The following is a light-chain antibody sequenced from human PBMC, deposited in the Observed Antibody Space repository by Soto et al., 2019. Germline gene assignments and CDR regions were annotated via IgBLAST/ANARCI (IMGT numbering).Light chain of an antibody. CDR1: SSNIGAGYD. Sequence: QSVLTQPPSVSGAPGQRVTISCTGSSSNIGAGYDVHWYQQLPGTAPQRLIHGNSKRPSGVPDRFSGSKSGTSASLAITGLQAEDEADYYCQSYDSSLSVVFGGGTKLTVL. CDR2: GNS. CDR3: QSYDSSLSVV. V-gene: IGLV1-40*01. J-gene: IGLJ2*01.